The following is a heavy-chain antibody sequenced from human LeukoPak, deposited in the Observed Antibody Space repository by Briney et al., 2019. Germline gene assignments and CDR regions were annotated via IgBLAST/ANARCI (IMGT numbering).Heavy chain of an antibody. D-gene: IGHD3-16*01. CDR3: ARVGAPGGLRPYHYYY. CDR1: GYTFTSYD. CDR2: MNPNSGNT. Sequence: ASVKVSCKASGYTFTSYDINWVRQATGQGLEWMGWMNPNSGNTGYAQKFQGRITVTRDTSASTVYMDLTGLTTDDTALYYCARVGAPGGLRPYHYYYWGQGTLVTVSS. V-gene: IGHV1-8*01. J-gene: IGHJ4*02.